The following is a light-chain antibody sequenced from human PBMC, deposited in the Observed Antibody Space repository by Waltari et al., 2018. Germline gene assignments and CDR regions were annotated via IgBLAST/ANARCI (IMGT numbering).Light chain of an antibody. CDR1: SSDVGGYNY. Sequence: QSALTQPASVSGSPGQSITISCTGTSSDVGGYNYVSWYQQNPGKAPKLMIYEVRNRPSGVSNRFSGSKSGNTASLTISGLQAEDEADYYCSSYTSSSTLDFGTGTKVTVL. V-gene: IGLV2-14*01. CDR3: SSYTSSSTLD. J-gene: IGLJ1*01. CDR2: EVR.